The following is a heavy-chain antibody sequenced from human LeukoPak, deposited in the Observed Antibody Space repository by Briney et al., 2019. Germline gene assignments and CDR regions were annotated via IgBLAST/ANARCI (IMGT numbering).Heavy chain of an antibody. CDR2: INHSGST. CDR3: ARGGDGSGSYYTNWFDP. V-gene: IGHV4-34*01. D-gene: IGHD3-10*01. J-gene: IGHJ5*02. CDR1: GGSFSGYY. Sequence: SETLSLTCAVYGGSFSGYYWSWIRQPPGKGLEWIGEINHSGSTNYNPSLKSRVTISVDTSKNQFSLKLSSVTAADTAVYYCARGGDGSGSYYTNWFDPWGQGTLVTVSS.